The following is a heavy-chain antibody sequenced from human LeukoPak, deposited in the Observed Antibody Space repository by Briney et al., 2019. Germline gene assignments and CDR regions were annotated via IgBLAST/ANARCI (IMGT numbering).Heavy chain of an antibody. V-gene: IGHV3-7*05. Sequence: GGSLRLSCVVSGLTFSNCRMTWVRQAPGRGLEWVANIKEDGTETSYVGSVKGRFTISRDNAKNSLYLQMNSLRAEDAALYYCARDEFGPLAFWGRGTLVTVSS. CDR2: IKEDGTET. CDR3: ARDEFGPLAF. J-gene: IGHJ4*02. D-gene: IGHD3/OR15-3a*01. CDR1: GLTFSNCR.